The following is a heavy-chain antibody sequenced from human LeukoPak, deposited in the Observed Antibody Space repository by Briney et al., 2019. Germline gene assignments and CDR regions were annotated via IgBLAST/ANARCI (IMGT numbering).Heavy chain of an antibody. CDR1: GYTFTGYY. CDR2: INPNSGGT. D-gene: IGHD3-22*01. CDR3: ARDLGYYYDSSGYPYYFDY. V-gene: IGHV1-2*02. Sequence: ASVKVSCKASGYTFTGYYMHWVRQAPGQGLGWMGWINPNSGGTNYAQKFQGRVTMTRDTSISTAYMELSRLRSDDTAVYYCARDLGYYYDSSGYPYYFDYWGQGTLVTVSS. J-gene: IGHJ4*02.